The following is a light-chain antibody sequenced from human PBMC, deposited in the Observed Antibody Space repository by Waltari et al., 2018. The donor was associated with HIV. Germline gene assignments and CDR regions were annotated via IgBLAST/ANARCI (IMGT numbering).Light chain of an antibody. CDR2: DVN. Sequence: QSALTQPRSVSGSPGQSVTISCTGTSSDVGGYNYVSWYQHHPGKAPKFMIYDVNKRPSGVLVRFSGSKSGNTASLTIAGLQAEDEADYYCCSYADNYPVVFGGGTKLTVL. CDR1: SSDVGGYNY. J-gene: IGLJ2*01. CDR3: CSYADNYPVV. V-gene: IGLV2-11*01.